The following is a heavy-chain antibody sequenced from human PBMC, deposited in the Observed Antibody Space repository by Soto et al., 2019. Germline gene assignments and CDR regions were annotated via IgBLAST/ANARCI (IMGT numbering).Heavy chain of an antibody. Sequence: ESGPTLLKPTQTLTLTCTFSGFSLTTGGVGVGWVRQPPGKALEWLAVIYWDNDKRYSPSLRSRLAITKDTSRDQVVLTMTDMDPVDTATYYCAHRLGKYGFWNGGYFDHWGQGTLVTVSS. D-gene: IGHD3-3*01. CDR3: AHRLGKYGFWNGGYFDH. CDR2: IYWDNDK. V-gene: IGHV2-5*02. J-gene: IGHJ4*02. CDR1: GFSLTTGGVG.